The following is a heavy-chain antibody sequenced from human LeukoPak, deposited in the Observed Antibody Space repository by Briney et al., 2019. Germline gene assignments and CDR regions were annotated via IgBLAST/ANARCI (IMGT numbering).Heavy chain of an antibody. CDR1: GFTFSNYA. CDR2: ISGGGGSGSGGST. J-gene: IGHJ5*02. Sequence: PGGSLRLSCAASGFTFSNYAMNWVRQAPGKGLEWVSAISGGGGSGSGGSTYNADSVKGRFTISRDNSKNTLYRQMNSLRAEDTAVYYCAKRSFDPWGQGTLVTVSS. CDR3: AKRSFDP. V-gene: IGHV3-23*01.